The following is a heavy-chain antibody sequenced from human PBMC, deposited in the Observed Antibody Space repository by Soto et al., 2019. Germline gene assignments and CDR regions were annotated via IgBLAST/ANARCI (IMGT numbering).Heavy chain of an antibody. J-gene: IGHJ6*02. Sequence: GGSLRLSCAASGFTFSSYEMNWVRQAPGKGLEWVSYISSSRSTIYYADSVKGRFTISRDNAKNSLYLQMNSLRAEDTAVYYCARWESSSSSGEDYYYGMDVWGQGTTVTVSS. D-gene: IGHD6-6*01. CDR3: ARWESSSSSGEDYYYGMDV. CDR1: GFTFSSYE. CDR2: ISSSRSTI. V-gene: IGHV3-48*03.